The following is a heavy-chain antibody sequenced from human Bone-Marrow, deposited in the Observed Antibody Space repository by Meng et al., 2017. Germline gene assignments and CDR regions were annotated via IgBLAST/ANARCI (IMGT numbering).Heavy chain of an antibody. Sequence: ASVKVSCKASGYTFTGYYMHWVRQAPGQGLEWMGRINPNSGGTNYAQKFQGRVTMTRDTSISTAYMELSRLRSDDTAVYYCARGAASDGDYANYYYYGMDVWGQGTTVTVSS. CDR3: ARGAASDGDYANYYYYGMDV. J-gene: IGHJ6*02. CDR1: GYTFTGYY. V-gene: IGHV1-2*06. D-gene: IGHD4-17*01. CDR2: INPNSGGT.